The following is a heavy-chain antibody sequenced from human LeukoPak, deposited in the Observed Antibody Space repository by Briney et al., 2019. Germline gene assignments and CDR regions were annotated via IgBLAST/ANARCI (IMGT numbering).Heavy chain of an antibody. CDR3: ARTAGSSGWYYFDY. V-gene: IGHV4-30-2*01. J-gene: IGHJ4*02. CDR1: GGSISNDGYS. CDR2: IYHSGST. D-gene: IGHD6-19*01. Sequence: SQTLSLTCAVSGGSISNDGYSWSWIRQPPGKGLEWIGYIYHSGSTYYNPSLKSRVTISVDRSKNQFSLKVSSVTAADTAVYYCARTAGSSGWYYFDYWGQGTLVTVSS.